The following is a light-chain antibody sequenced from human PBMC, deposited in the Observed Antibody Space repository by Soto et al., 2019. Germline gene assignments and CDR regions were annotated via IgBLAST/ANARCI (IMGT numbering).Light chain of an antibody. CDR2: GAF. J-gene: IGKJ3*01. V-gene: IGKV3-15*01. CDR1: QSVSSS. Sequence: EIVMTQSPATLSVSPGERVTLSCRASQSVSSSLAWYQQKSCQAPMLLIYGAFTKSTGIPARFSGRGSGTEFAHTISNLQSENFAVYYCQQYNNCTPITIGPGNKVDIK. CDR3: QQYNNCTPIT.